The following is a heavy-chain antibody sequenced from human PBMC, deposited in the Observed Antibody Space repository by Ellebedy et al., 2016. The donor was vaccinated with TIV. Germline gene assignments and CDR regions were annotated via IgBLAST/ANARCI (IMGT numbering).Heavy chain of an antibody. V-gene: IGHV3-9*02. CDR2: IRWNSDTI. CDR3: ASETAGWIDN. CDR1: AFTSDTYW. Sequence: GGSLRLXXAASAFTSDTYWMTWVRQAPGKGLEWVSRIRWNSDTIGYADSVKGRFTISRDNAKDSLYLEINSLRAEDTAFYYCASETAGWIDNWGQGTLVTVSS. D-gene: IGHD6-13*01. J-gene: IGHJ4*02.